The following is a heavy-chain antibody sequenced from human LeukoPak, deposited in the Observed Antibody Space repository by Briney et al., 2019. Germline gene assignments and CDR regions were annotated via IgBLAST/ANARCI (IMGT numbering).Heavy chain of an antibody. CDR3: AFGRDGYAHFLDY. CDR1: GYRFSNYA. J-gene: IGHJ4*02. D-gene: IGHD5-24*01. Sequence: PGGSLRLSCSTSGYRFSNYAMSWVRQAPGKGLEWVSAVTGSGADTYYAGSVQGRFTVSRDNTKNTLFLHMNNLRAEDTAKYYCAFGRDGYAHFLDYWGQGTLVTVSS. CDR2: VTGSGADT. V-gene: IGHV3-23*01.